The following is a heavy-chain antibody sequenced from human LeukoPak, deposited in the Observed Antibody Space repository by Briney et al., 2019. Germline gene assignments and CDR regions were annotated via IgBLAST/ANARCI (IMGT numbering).Heavy chain of an antibody. CDR1: GGSFSGYY. V-gene: IGHV4-34*01. Sequence: SETLSLTCAVYGGSFSGYYWSCIRQPPGKGLEWMWEINQRGSTNYNPSLKSRVTISLDTSKNQFSLKLSSVTAADTAVYYCARASSPNYGDYVYYYYYYMDVWGKGTTVTVSS. J-gene: IGHJ6*03. D-gene: IGHD4-17*01. CDR3: ARASSPNYGDYVYYYYYYMDV. CDR2: INQRGST.